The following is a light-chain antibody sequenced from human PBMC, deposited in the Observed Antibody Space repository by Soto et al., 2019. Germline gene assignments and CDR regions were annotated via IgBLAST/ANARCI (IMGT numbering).Light chain of an antibody. CDR2: ATS. V-gene: IGKV3-20*01. J-gene: IGKJ2*01. CDR1: QSVGSSY. Sequence: PGERATLSCRASQSVGSSYLAWYQQKPGQAPRLLIYATSSRATGIPDRFSGSGSGTDFTLTISRLEPEDFGVYYCQQFGSSIPHTFGQGTKLEIK. CDR3: QQFGSSIPHT.